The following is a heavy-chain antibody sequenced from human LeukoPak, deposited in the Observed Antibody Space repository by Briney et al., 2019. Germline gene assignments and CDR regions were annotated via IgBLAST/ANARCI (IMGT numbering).Heavy chain of an antibody. D-gene: IGHD1-26*01. CDR3: ARRGIVGATTRNYFDY. Sequence: GGSLRLSCAASGFTFSSYWMSWVRQAPGKGLEWVANIKQDGSEKYYVDSVKGRFTISRDNAKNSLYLQMNSLRAEDTAVYYCARRGIVGATTRNYFDYWGQGTLVTVSS. CDR1: GFTFSSYW. J-gene: IGHJ4*02. V-gene: IGHV3-7*01. CDR2: IKQDGSEK.